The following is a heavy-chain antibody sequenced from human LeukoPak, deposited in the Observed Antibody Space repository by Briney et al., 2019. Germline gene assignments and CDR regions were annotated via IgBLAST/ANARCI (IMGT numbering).Heavy chain of an antibody. CDR3: ARVGSEEGYYFDH. J-gene: IGHJ4*02. V-gene: IGHV3-43D*03. CDR2: ISWDGGST. Sequence: GGSLRLSCAASGFTFDDYAMHWVRQAPGKGLEWVSLISWDGGSTYYADSVKGRFTISRDNIKNSLYLQMNSLRAEDTALYYCARVGSEEGYYFDHWGQGTLVTVSS. CDR1: GFTFDDYA. D-gene: IGHD2-15*01.